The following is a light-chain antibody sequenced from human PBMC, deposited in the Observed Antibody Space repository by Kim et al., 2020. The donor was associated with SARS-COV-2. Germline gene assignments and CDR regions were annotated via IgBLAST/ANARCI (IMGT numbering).Light chain of an antibody. CDR3: QRYDNAPWT. J-gene: IGKJ1*01. V-gene: IGKV1-27*01. CDR1: QDMSNY. CDR2: DAS. Sequence: DMRMTQSPSSLSASVGDRVTITCRANQDMSNYVAWYQQIAGKIPKLLIYDASTLQSGVPSRFSGSRSGTDFSLTITGLQPEDAATYYCQRYDNAPWTFGQGTKVDIK.